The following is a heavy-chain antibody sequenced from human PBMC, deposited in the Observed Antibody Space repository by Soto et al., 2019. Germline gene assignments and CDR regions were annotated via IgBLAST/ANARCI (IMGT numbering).Heavy chain of an antibody. CDR3: ARGLVVVKGGMDV. V-gene: IGHV4-31*03. J-gene: IGHJ6*02. D-gene: IGHD3-22*01. Sequence: QVQLQESGPGLVKPSQTLSLTCTVSGGSISSGGYYWRWIRQHPGKGLEWIGYIYYSGSTYYNPSLKSRVTISVDTSKNQFSLKLSSVTAADTAVYYCARGLVVVKGGMDVWGQGTTVTVSS. CDR2: IYYSGST. CDR1: GGSISSGGYY.